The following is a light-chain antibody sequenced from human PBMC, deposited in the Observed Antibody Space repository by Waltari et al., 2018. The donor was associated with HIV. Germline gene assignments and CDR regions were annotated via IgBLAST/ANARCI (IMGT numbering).Light chain of an antibody. CDR3: QSHDSSLSGFYV. V-gene: IGLV1-40*01. J-gene: IGLJ1*01. CDR2: VNS. Sequence: QSVLTQLPSVAGAPGQRVTITGTGSSSNIGAGYDVHWYQQPPGTAPKRLICVNSNRASGVPDRFSGAKSGTAASRAITGLQAEDEADYDGQSHDSSLSGFYVFGTGTKVTVL. CDR1: SSNIGAGYD.